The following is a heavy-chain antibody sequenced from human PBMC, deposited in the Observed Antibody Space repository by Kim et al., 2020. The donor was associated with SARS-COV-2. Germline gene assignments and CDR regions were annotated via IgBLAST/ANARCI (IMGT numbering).Heavy chain of an antibody. Sequence: ASVKVSCKASGYTFTSYYMHWVRQAPGQGLEWMGIINPSGGSTSYAQKFQGRVTMTRDTSTSTVYMELSSLRSEDTAVYYCARYSSGWYGNYYGMDVWGQGTTVTVSS. D-gene: IGHD6-19*01. V-gene: IGHV1-46*01. CDR1: GYTFTSYY. CDR3: ARYSSGWYGNYYGMDV. J-gene: IGHJ6*02. CDR2: INPSGGST.